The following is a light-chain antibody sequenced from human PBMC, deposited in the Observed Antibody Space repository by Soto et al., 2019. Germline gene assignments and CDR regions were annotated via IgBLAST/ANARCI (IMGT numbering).Light chain of an antibody. CDR1: QSISGD. J-gene: IGKJ1*01. V-gene: IGKV3-15*01. CDR3: QQYKKWWT. Sequence: EIVMTQSPDTLSVSLWERVTLSCRASQSISGDLAWYQQKPGQAPRLLVLGATTRATGIPVRFSGSGSGTEFTLTITNLQSEDSALYFCQQYKKWWTFGQGTKVDIK. CDR2: GAT.